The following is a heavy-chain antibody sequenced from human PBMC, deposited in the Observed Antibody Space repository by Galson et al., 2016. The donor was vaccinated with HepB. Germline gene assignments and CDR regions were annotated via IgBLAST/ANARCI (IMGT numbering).Heavy chain of an antibody. CDR1: GFTLGTDA. CDR3: AVRYSSIWYFQH. V-gene: IGHV3-23*01. D-gene: IGHD6-13*01. CDR2: MSGSGVNA. Sequence: SLRLPCGASGFTLGTDAMSWFRQAPGKGLEWVSAMSGSGVNARYADSVKGRFTISRDNSKNTLYLQMNSLGAEDTAIYYCAVRYSSIWYFQHWGRGTLVSVSS. J-gene: IGHJ1*01.